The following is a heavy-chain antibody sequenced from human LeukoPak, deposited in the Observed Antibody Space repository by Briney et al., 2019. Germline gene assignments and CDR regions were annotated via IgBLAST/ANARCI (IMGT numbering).Heavy chain of an antibody. D-gene: IGHD3-10*01. CDR1: GFTFSSYW. J-gene: IGHJ4*02. Sequence: GGSLRLSCAASGFTFSSYWMSWVRQAPGKGLEWVANIKQDGSEKYYVDSVKGRFTISRDNVKNSLYLQMNSLRAEDTAVYYCARERGHGSGSYRWDYWGQGTLVTVSS. CDR3: ARERGHGSGSYRWDY. V-gene: IGHV3-7*01. CDR2: IKQDGSEK.